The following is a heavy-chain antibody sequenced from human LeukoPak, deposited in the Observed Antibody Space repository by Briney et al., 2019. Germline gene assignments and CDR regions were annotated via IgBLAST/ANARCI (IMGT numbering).Heavy chain of an antibody. CDR3: AAEVPGDSGSGRIRFDP. CDR2: IVVGSGNT. Sequence: SVKVSCKASGFIFSRSSIQWVRQARGQRPEWMGWIVVGSGNTKYAQTFQERVTITSDWSTDTAYMELNSLRSDGTAVYYCAAEVPGDSGSGRIRFDPWGQGTPVTVSS. V-gene: IGHV1-58*02. J-gene: IGHJ5*02. CDR1: GFIFSRSS. D-gene: IGHD3-10*01.